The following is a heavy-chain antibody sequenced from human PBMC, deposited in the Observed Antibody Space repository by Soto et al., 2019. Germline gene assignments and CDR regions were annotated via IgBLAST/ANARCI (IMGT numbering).Heavy chain of an antibody. D-gene: IGHD3-10*01. Sequence: QVQLVQSGAEVKKPGSSVKVSCKASGGTFSSYAISWVRQAPGQGLEWMGGIIPIFGTANYAQKFQGRVAITADESTSTAYRELSSLRSEDTAVYYCARKGWFGEEAFDIWGQGTMVTVSS. CDR3: ARKGWFGEEAFDI. J-gene: IGHJ3*02. CDR1: GGTFSSYA. V-gene: IGHV1-69*01. CDR2: IIPIFGTA.